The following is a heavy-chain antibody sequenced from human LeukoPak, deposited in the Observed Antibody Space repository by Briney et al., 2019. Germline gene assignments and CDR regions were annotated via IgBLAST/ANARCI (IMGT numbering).Heavy chain of an antibody. CDR3: ARDQVVVAAMEGYYYGMDV. CDR1: GYTFTSYA. Sequence: ASVKVSCKASGYTFTSYAMNWVRQARGQGPEWMGRINTNTGNPTYAQGFTGRFVFSLDTSVSTAYLQISSLKAEDTAVYYCARDQVVVAAMEGYYYGMDVWGQGTTVTVSS. D-gene: IGHD2-15*01. J-gene: IGHJ6*02. CDR2: INTNTGNP. V-gene: IGHV7-4-1*02.